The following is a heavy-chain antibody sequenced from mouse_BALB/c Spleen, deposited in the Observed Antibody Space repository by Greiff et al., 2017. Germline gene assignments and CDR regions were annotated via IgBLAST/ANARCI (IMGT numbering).Heavy chain of an antibody. D-gene: IGHD2-1*01. Sequence: QVQLQQSGAELMKPGASVKISCKATGYTFSSYWIEWVKQRPGHGLEWIGEILPGSGSTNYNEKFKGKATFTADTSSNTAYMQLSSLTSEDSAVYYCARRGNYGVYYAMDYWGQGTSVTVSS. CDR1: GYTFSSYW. CDR2: ILPGSGST. J-gene: IGHJ4*01. V-gene: IGHV1-9*01. CDR3: ARRGNYGVYYAMDY.